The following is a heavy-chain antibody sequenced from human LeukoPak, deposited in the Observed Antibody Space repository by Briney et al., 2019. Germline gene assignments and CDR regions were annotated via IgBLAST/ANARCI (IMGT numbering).Heavy chain of an antibody. CDR2: ISGSGGST. V-gene: IGHV3-23*01. D-gene: IGHD3-10*01. CDR1: GFTFSSYA. CDR3: AKASTYYYGSGSCYYVY. J-gene: IGHJ4*02. Sequence: GGSLRLSCAASGFTFSSYAMSWARQAPGKGLEWVSAISGSGGSTYYADSVKGRFTISRDNSKNTLYLQMNSLRAEDTAVYYCAKASTYYYGSGSCYYVYWGQGTLVTVSS.